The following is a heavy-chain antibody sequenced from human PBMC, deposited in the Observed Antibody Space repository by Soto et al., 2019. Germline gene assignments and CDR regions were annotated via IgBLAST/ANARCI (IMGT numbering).Heavy chain of an antibody. D-gene: IGHD3-10*01. J-gene: IGHJ4*02. CDR1: GFTFSSYG. V-gene: IGHV3-30*03. CDR3: ADALYYGSGSYN. CDR2: ISYDGSNK. Sequence: QVQLVESGGGVVQPGRSLRLSCAASGFTFSSYGMHWVRQAPGKGLEWVAVISYDGSNKYYADSVKGRFTISRDNSMNTLYLQMNSLRAEDTAVYYCADALYYGSGSYNWGQGTLVTVSS.